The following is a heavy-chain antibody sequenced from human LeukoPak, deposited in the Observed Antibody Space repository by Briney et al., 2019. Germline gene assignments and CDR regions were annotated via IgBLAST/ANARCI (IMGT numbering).Heavy chain of an antibody. V-gene: IGHV3-23*01. D-gene: IGHD3-9*01. J-gene: IGHJ3*02. CDR1: GFTFSSYA. CDR2: ISGSGGST. CDR3: AKVGYDILTGYYKTEKTIDAFDI. Sequence: GGSLRLSCAASGFTFSSYAISWVRQAPGKGLEWVSAISGSGGSTYYADSVKGRFTISRDNSKNTLYLQMNSLRAEDTAVYYCAKVGYDILTGYYKTEKTIDAFDIWGQGTMVTVSS.